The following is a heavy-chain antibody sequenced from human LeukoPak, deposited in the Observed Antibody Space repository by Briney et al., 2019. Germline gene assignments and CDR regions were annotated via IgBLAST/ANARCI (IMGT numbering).Heavy chain of an antibody. V-gene: IGHV3-15*01. CDR1: GFTLSNAY. CDR2: IKNKTNGGTT. CDR3: TTTIVGVTTWFDP. D-gene: IGHD1-26*01. Sequence: GGSLRLSCAASGFTLSNAYMSWVRQAPGKGLEWVGRIKNKTNGGTTDYAAPVKGRFTISRDDSKNTLYLPMNSLKTEDTAVYYCTTTIVGVTTWFDPWGQGTLVTVSS. J-gene: IGHJ5*02.